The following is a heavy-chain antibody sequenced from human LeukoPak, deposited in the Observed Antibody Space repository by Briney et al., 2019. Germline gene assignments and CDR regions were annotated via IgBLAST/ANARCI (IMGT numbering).Heavy chain of an antibody. CDR2: IHSGGTT. CDR3: ARDSPDRGYTYALDY. Sequence: QPGGLLRLSCAASGFTVSINYMTWIPQAPGKGLEWVSIIHSGGTTYYADAVKGRFTISRDDSKNTLYLQMNSLRAEDTAVYYCARDSPDRGYTYALDYWGQGTLVTVSS. D-gene: IGHD5-18*01. CDR1: GFTVSINY. J-gene: IGHJ4*02. V-gene: IGHV3-66*01.